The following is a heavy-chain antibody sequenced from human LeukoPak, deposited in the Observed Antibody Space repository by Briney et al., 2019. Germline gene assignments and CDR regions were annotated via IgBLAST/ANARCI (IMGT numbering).Heavy chain of an antibody. CDR1: GNTFTGYY. Sequence: ASVKVSCKASGNTFTGYYIHWVPQAPGQGLEWMGWINPNSGGTEYAQKFQGRVTMTRDTSITTAYLELSGLTSDDTAVFYCATMIPLPASRAYNVWGQGTMVTVSS. CDR3: ATMIPLPASRAYNV. V-gene: IGHV1-2*02. CDR2: INPNSGGT. J-gene: IGHJ3*01. D-gene: IGHD3-16*01.